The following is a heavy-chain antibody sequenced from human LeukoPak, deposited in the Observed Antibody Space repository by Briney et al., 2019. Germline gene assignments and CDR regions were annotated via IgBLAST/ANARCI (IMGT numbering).Heavy chain of an antibody. CDR2: IYDGGST. D-gene: IGHD3-16*01. J-gene: IGHJ5*02. Sequence: SETLSLTCTVSGVSISSLYWSWVRQPPGKGLEWIGYIYDGGSTSYNPSLKGRLIMSIDTSKNQFSLELSSVTAADTAVYYCARRRTLGVSGGCCWFDPWGQGTLVTVSS. V-gene: IGHV4-59*08. CDR1: GVSISSLY. CDR3: ARRRTLGVSGGCCWFDP.